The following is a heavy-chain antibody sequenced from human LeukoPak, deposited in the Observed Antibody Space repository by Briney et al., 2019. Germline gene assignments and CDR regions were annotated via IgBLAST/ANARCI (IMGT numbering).Heavy chain of an antibody. Sequence: SETLSLTCTVSGGSINNYYWSWIRQPPGKGLEWIGEINHSGSTNYNPSLKSRVTISVDTSKNQFSLKLSSVTAADTAVYYCAGGRIQLWLRRSGYYFDYWGQGTLVTVSS. CDR2: INHSGST. J-gene: IGHJ4*02. D-gene: IGHD5-18*01. CDR1: GGSINNYY. CDR3: AGGRIQLWLRRSGYYFDY. V-gene: IGHV4-34*01.